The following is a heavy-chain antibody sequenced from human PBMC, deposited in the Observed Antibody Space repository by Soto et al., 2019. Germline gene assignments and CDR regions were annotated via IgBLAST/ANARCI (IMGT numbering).Heavy chain of an antibody. V-gene: IGHV4-39*07. J-gene: IGHJ4*02. CDR1: GGSISSSSYY. CDR2: IYYSGST. D-gene: IGHD3-10*01. CDR3: ASSMVRGVFDY. Sequence: SETLSLTCTVSGGSISSSSYYWGWIRQPPGKGLEWIGSIYYSGSTYYNPSLKSRVTISVDTSKNQFSLKLSSVTAADTAVYYCASSMVRGVFDYWGQGTLVTVSS.